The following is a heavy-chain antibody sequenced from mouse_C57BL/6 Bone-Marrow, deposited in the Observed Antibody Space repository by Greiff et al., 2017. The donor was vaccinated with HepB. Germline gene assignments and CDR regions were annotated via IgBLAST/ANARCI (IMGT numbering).Heavy chain of an antibody. J-gene: IGHJ4*01. CDR3: VRNTVVAPEGYAMDY. CDR1: GFSFNTYA. V-gene: IGHV10-1*01. Sequence: GGGLVQPKGSLKLSCAASGFSFNTYAMHWVRQAPGKGLEWVARIRSKSNNYATYYADSVKDRFTISRDDSESMLYLQMNNLKTEDTAMYYCVRNTVVAPEGYAMDYWGQGTSVTVSS. CDR2: IRSKSNNYAT. D-gene: IGHD1-1*01.